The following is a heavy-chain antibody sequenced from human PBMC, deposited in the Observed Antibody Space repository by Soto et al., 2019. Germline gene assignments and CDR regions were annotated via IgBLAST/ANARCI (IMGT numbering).Heavy chain of an antibody. Sequence: GGSLRLSCAASGFSFSSYAMSWVRQAPGEGLDWVSAISGSGTKTHYADSVKGRFTISRDNSKNTLYLQMNSLRAEDTAVYYCAKDHPVIEVVKVFEYWGRGALVTVSS. D-gene: IGHD3-22*01. CDR1: GFSFSSYA. CDR3: AKDHPVIEVVKVFEY. V-gene: IGHV3-23*01. CDR2: ISGSGTKT. J-gene: IGHJ4*02.